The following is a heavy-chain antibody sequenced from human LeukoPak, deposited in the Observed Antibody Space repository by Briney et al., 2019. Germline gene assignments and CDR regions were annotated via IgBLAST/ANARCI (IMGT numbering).Heavy chain of an antibody. CDR3: ATSGDSYGQRTLDY. CDR1: GYTFTGYY. J-gene: IGHJ4*02. V-gene: IGHV1-2*04. Sequence: ASVKVSCKASGYTFTGYYMHWVRQAPGQGLEWMGWINPNSGGTNYAQKFQGWVTMTRDTSISTAYMELSRLRPDDTAVYYCATSGDSYGQRTLDYWGQGTLVTVSS. CDR2: INPNSGGT. D-gene: IGHD5-18*01.